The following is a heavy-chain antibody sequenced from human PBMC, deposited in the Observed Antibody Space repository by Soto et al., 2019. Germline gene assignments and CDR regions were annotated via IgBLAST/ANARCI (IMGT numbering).Heavy chain of an antibody. D-gene: IGHD2-15*01. CDR2: INAGNGNT. V-gene: IGHV1-3*01. J-gene: IGHJ5*01. CDR3: ARSAVVAATRSPWFDP. Sequence: ASVKVSFKASGYTFTSYAMHWVRQAPGQRLEWMGWINAGNGNTKYSQKFQGRVTITRDTSASTAYMELSSLRSEDTAVYYCARSAVVAATRSPWFDPWSQGTLVTVPS. CDR1: GYTFTSYA.